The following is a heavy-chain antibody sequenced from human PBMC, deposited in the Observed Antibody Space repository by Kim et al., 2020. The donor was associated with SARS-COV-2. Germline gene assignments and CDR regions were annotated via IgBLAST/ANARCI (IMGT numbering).Heavy chain of an antibody. CDR1: GGSISSSSYY. Sequence: SETLSLTCTVSGGSISSSSYYWGWIRHPPGKGLEWIGSIYYSGSTYYNPSLKSRVTISVDTSKNQFSLKLSSVTAADTAVYYCARSTHWFDPWGQGTLVTVSS. V-gene: IGHV4-39*01. CDR3: ARSTHWFDP. D-gene: IGHD2-2*01. CDR2: IYYSGST. J-gene: IGHJ5*02.